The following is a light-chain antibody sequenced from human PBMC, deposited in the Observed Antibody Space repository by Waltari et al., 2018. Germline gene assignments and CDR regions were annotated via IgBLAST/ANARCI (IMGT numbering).Light chain of an antibody. CDR3: QSFDTSLSHGVV. CDR1: RSNIGAGHD. V-gene: IGLV1-40*02. CDR2: GNN. Sequence: QSILTPPPSVSGAPGQRVTISCTGSRSNIGAGHDVHWYQEFPGTGPKLLIYGNNNRPSGVPDRFSGSKSGTSASLTITGLQAEDEADYYCQSFDTSLSHGVVFGGGTKVTVL. J-gene: IGLJ3*02.